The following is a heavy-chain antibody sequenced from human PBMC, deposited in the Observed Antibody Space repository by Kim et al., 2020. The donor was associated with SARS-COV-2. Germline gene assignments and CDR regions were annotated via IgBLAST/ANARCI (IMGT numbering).Heavy chain of an antibody. CDR3: AAYMVRGVRIYFDY. D-gene: IGHD3-10*01. J-gene: IGHJ4*02. CDR1: GGSISSSNW. V-gene: IGHV4-4*02. CDR2: IYHSGST. Sequence: SETLSLTCAVSGGSISSSNWWSWVRQPPGKGLEWIGEIYHSGSTNYNPSLKSRVTISVDKSKNQFSLKLSSVTADTAVYYCAAYMVRGVRIYFDYWGQGT.